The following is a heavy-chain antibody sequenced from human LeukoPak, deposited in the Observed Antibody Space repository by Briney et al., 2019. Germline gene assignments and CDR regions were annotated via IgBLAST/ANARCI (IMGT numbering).Heavy chain of an antibody. D-gene: IGHD3-3*01. V-gene: IGHV1-2*02. CDR2: INPNSGGT. Sequence: ASVKVSCKASGSTFTGYYMHWVRQAPGQGLEWMGWINPNSGGTNYAQKFQGRVTMTRDTSISTAYMELSRLRSDDTAVYYCARDGISRSDFWSGFIRENYFDYWGQGTLVTVSS. J-gene: IGHJ4*02. CDR1: GSTFTGYY. CDR3: ARDGISRSDFWSGFIRENYFDY.